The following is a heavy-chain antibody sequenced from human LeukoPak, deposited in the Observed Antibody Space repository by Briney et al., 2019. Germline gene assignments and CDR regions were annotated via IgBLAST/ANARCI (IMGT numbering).Heavy chain of an antibody. D-gene: IGHD1-26*01. CDR2: ISNSGTT. V-gene: IGHV4-59*01. CDR3: ARGGRIFHY. J-gene: IGHJ4*02. CDR1: NDSINDSY. Sequence: SETLSLTCTVSNDSINDSYWTWIRQPPGKRLEWIGYISNSGTTKYNPSLKSRVTISVDTSNNQISLRLRSVTAADTAVYFCARGGRIFHYWGQGTLVTVSS.